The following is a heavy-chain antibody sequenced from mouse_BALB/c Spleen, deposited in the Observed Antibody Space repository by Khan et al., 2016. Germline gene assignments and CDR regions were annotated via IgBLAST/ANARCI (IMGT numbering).Heavy chain of an antibody. CDR3: TSRARE. CDR2: IDPPNGNT. V-gene: IGHV14-3*02. J-gene: IGHJ2*01. D-gene: IGHD2-1*01. CDR1: GLNFKDTY. Sequence: VQLMQSGAELVKSGATVKLSCTASGLNFKDTYMHWLKQCPEQGLEWIGRIDPPNGNTKYAPKFQGKSTITADTSSNTAYLQLSSRSYEDTGVYYVTSRAREWGAGTTLTVSS.